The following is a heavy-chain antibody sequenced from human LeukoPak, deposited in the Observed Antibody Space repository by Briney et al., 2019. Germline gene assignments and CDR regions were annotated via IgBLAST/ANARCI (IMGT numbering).Heavy chain of an antibody. CDR2: IEDDGSEK. J-gene: IGHJ4*02. V-gene: IGHV3-7*01. CDR1: GFTFSNYG. D-gene: IGHD6-13*01. CDR3: ARVSYSSSWYPLYYFDY. Sequence: GGSLRLSCAASGFTFSNYGMNWVRQAPGKGLEWVANIEDDGSEKFYVDSVKGRFTISRDNAKNSLYLQMNSLRAEDTAVYYCARVSYSSSWYPLYYFDYWGQGTLVTVSS.